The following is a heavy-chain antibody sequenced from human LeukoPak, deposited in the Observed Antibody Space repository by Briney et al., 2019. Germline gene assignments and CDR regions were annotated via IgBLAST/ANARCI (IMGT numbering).Heavy chain of an antibody. CDR1: GFTFSSYA. CDR2: ISGSGGST. Sequence: PGGSLRLSCAASGFTFSSYAMSWVRQAPGKGLEWVSAISGSGGSTYYADSVKGRFTISRDNSKNTLYLQMNSLRAEDTAVYYCAKWRYYDSSGRNKEDAFDIWGQGTMVTVSS. V-gene: IGHV3-23*01. D-gene: IGHD3-22*01. J-gene: IGHJ3*02. CDR3: AKWRYYDSSGRNKEDAFDI.